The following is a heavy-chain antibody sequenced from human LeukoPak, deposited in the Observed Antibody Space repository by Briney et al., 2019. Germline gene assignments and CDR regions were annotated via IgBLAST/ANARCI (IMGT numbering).Heavy chain of an antibody. Sequence: GGSLRLSCAASGFTFSSYSMNWVRPAPGKGLEWGSSITSSSNYIYYADSVKGLFTICRNNAKNSLYLQMNGMRAEDTALYYCARDLPAPDDYVYMDVWGKGTAVTVSS. CDR2: ITSSSNYI. CDR3: ARDLPAPDDYVYMDV. J-gene: IGHJ6*03. V-gene: IGHV3-21*01. D-gene: IGHD3-16*01. CDR1: GFTFSSYS.